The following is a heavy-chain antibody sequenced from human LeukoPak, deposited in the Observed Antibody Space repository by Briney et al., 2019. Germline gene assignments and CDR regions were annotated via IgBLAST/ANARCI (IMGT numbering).Heavy chain of an antibody. CDR2: IYYSGTT. J-gene: IGHJ6*03. D-gene: IGHD4-11*01. Sequence: PSETLSLTCTVSGGSISTYYWSWIRQPPGEGLEWIGSIYYSGTTHSNPSLKSRATISVDTSKNHLSLKVSSVTAADTAVYYCAREGLTTKAVSYYYYMDVWGKGTTVTVSS. CDR1: GGSISTYY. CDR3: AREGLTTKAVSYYYYMDV. V-gene: IGHV4-59*01.